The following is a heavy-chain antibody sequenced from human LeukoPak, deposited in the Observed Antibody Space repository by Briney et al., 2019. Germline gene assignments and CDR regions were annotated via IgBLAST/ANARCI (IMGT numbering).Heavy chain of an antibody. Sequence: PSETLSLTCTVSGGSISSYYWSWIRQPPGKGLEWIGYIYYSGSTNYNPSLKSRVTISVDTSKNQFSLKLSSVTAADTAVYYCARGSRGFGELLALGAFDIWGQGTMVTVSS. CDR1: GGSISSYY. CDR3: ARGSRGFGELLALGAFDI. CDR2: IYYSGST. D-gene: IGHD3-10*01. J-gene: IGHJ3*02. V-gene: IGHV4-59*01.